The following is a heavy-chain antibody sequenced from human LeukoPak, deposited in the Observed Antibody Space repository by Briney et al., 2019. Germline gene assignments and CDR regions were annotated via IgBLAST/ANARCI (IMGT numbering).Heavy chain of an antibody. CDR1: VGSLSSSSYY. Sequence: SETLSLTCTVSVGSLSSSSYYWGWIRQPPGKGLEWIGSIYYSGSTYYNPSLKSRVTISVDTSKNQFSLKLSSVTAADTAVYYCARKLVSYDFWSGYYSWFDPWGQGTLVTVSS. D-gene: IGHD3-3*01. J-gene: IGHJ5*02. CDR2: IYYSGST. V-gene: IGHV4-39*01. CDR3: ARKLVSYDFWSGYYSWFDP.